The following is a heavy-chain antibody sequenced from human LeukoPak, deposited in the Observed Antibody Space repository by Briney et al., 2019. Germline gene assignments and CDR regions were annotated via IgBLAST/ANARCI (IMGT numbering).Heavy chain of an antibody. Sequence: SETLSLTCAVYGGSFSGYYWSWIRQPPGKGLEWIGEINHSGSTNYNPSLKSRVTISVDTSKNQFSLKLSSVTAADTAVYYCARGGMIRYLDWLFRGSNWFDPWGQGTLVTVSS. J-gene: IGHJ5*02. CDR3: ARGGMIRYLDWLFRGSNWFDP. CDR2: INHSGST. CDR1: GGSFSGYY. D-gene: IGHD3-9*01. V-gene: IGHV4-34*01.